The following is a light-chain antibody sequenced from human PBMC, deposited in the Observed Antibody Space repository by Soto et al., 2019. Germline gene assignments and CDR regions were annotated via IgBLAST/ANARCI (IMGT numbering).Light chain of an antibody. CDR1: QSVLSSSNNKNS. V-gene: IGKV4-1*01. Sequence: DIVMTQSPDSLAVSLGERATINCRSSQSVLSSSNNKNSLAWYQQKPGQPPKLLIYWASTRESGVPDRFSGSGSGTDFTLTISSLQAEDVAVYYCQKHYTTPLTFGGGTKVEIK. J-gene: IGKJ4*01. CDR2: WAS. CDR3: QKHYTTPLT.